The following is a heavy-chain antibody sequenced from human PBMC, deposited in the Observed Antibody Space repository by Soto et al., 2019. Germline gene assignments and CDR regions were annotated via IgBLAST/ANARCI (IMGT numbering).Heavy chain of an antibody. J-gene: IGHJ5*02. D-gene: IGHD3-10*01. V-gene: IGHV4-38-2*01. CDR2: IYHSGST. CDR1: GYSISSGYY. CDR3: ARVIEVRGTMVRGVIRWFDP. Sequence: SETLSLTCAVSGYSISSGYYWGWIRQPPGKGLEWIGSIYHSGSTYYNPSLKSRVTISVDTSKNQFSLKLSSVTAADTAVYYCARVIEVRGTMVRGVIRWFDPWGQGTLVTVSS.